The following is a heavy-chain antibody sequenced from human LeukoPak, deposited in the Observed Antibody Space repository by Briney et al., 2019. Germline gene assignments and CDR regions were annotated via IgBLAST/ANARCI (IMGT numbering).Heavy chain of an antibody. J-gene: IGHJ5*02. CDR2: ISDSGST. CDR1: GGSISSYY. D-gene: IGHD5-24*01. CDR3: ARRQLLTDWFDP. Sequence: SETLSLTCIVSGGSISSYYWSWIRQPPGKGLEWIGYISDSGSTNYNPSLKSRVTISVDTSKNQFSLKLSSVTAADTAVYYCARRQLLTDWFDPWGQGTLVTVSS. V-gene: IGHV4-59*01.